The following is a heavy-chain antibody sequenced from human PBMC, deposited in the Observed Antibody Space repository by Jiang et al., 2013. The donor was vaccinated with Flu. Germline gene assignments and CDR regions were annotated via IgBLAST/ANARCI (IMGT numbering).Heavy chain of an antibody. CDR3: ARDETTVTTDGGFDY. CDR1: GGSISSSSYY. J-gene: IGHJ4*02. CDR2: IYYSGSA. Sequence: GPGLVKPSETLSLTCTVSGGSISSSSYYWGWIRQPPGKGLEWIGSIYYSGSAYYNPSLKSRVTISVDTSKNQFSLKLSSVTAADTAVYYCARDETTVTTDGGFDYWGQGTLVTVSS. V-gene: IGHV4-39*07. D-gene: IGHD4-17*01.